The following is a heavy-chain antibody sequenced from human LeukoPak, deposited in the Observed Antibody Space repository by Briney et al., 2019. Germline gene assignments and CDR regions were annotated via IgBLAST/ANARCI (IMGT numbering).Heavy chain of an antibody. CDR1: GFPFNTYT. Sequence: GGSLRLSCAASGFPFNTYTMNWVRQAPGKGLEWLSVISDSSTHIRYADSVKGRFTISRDNSKNSLYLQMSSLRVEDTAIYYCAREQCSPGDCYQFDYWGQGSLATVSS. V-gene: IGHV3-21*01. CDR2: ISDSSTHI. J-gene: IGHJ4*02. D-gene: IGHD2-21*02. CDR3: AREQCSPGDCYQFDY.